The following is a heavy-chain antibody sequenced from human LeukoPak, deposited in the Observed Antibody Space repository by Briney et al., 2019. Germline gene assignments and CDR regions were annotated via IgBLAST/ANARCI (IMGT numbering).Heavy chain of an antibody. V-gene: IGHV4-39*01. D-gene: IGHD2-15*01. Sequence: PSETLSLTCTVSGSSISTTTFCWGWIRHPPGKGLEWIGSIYSGRTTYYNPSLKSRVSISGDSSKDQFSLKVTSVTAADTAVYFCARQPVTGIFLNWHFDLWGRGTLVTVSS. CDR1: GSSISTTTFC. CDR3: ARQPVTGIFLNWHFDL. J-gene: IGHJ2*01. CDR2: IYSGRTT.